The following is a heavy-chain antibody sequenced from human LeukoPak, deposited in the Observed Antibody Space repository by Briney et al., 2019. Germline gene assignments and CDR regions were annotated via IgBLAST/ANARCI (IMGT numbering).Heavy chain of an antibody. CDR1: GFTFCSYA. CDR3: AKWRDSSGWYYFDY. CDR2: ISGSGGSA. V-gene: IGHV3-23*01. D-gene: IGHD6-19*01. Sequence: GGSLRLSCAASGFTFCSYAMSWVRQAPGKGLEWVSAISGSGGSACYADSVKGRFTSSRDNSKNTLYLQMYSLRAEDTAVYYCAKWRDSSGWYYFDYWGQGTLVTVSS. J-gene: IGHJ4*02.